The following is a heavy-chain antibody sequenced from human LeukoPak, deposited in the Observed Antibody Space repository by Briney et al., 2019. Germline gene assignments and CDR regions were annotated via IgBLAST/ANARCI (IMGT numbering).Heavy chain of an antibody. CDR2: ISSNGGST. CDR1: GFTFSSYA. Sequence: PGGSLRLSCAASGFTFSSYAMHWVRQAPGKGLEYVSAISSNGGSTYYANSVKGRFTISRDNSKNTLYLQMGSLRAEDMAVYFCAGDRDDGLDYWGQGTLVTVSS. V-gene: IGHV3-64*01. D-gene: IGHD5-24*01. CDR3: AGDRDDGLDY. J-gene: IGHJ4*02.